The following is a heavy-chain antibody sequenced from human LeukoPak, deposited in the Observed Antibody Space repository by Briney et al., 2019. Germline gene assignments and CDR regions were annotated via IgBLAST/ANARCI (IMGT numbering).Heavy chain of an antibody. Sequence: GGSLRLSCAASGFTFSSYAMSWVRQTSGKGLEWVSALSGSGGSTYYADSVKGRFTISRDNSKNTLYLQMSSLRAEDTAVYFCAKDRTGYSYGYFLSPWGQGTLVTVSS. CDR1: GFTFSSYA. J-gene: IGHJ5*02. D-gene: IGHD5-18*01. CDR3: AKDRTGYSYGYFLSP. V-gene: IGHV3-23*01. CDR2: LSGSGGST.